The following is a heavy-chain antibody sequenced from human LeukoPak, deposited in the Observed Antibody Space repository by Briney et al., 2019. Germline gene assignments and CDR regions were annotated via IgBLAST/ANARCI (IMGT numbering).Heavy chain of an antibody. J-gene: IGHJ4*02. CDR1: EITFSNSR. Sequence: GGSLRLSCAASEITFSNSRMHWVRQAPGKGLVWVAVINPDGSSTIYADSVKGRFTISRDNAKYTLYLQMNSLRVEDTAVYYCARAGAATLEYWGQGTLVTVSS. CDR3: ARAGAATLEY. V-gene: IGHV3-74*01. CDR2: INPDGSST. D-gene: IGHD5-24*01.